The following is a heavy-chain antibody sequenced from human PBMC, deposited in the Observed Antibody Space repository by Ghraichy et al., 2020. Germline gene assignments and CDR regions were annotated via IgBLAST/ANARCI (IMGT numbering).Heavy chain of an antibody. Sequence: SETLSLTCIVSGGSMTSYYWSWIRQPPGKRLEWIGYIHSNGTTNYNPSFKSRVTISEDTSKNQFTLKLSSLTAADTAVYYCARERGTLFGNDYYGMDVWGQGTTVTVSS. J-gene: IGHJ6*02. CDR3: ARERGTLFGNDYYGMDV. CDR1: GGSMTSYY. D-gene: IGHD3-9*01. V-gene: IGHV4-59*01. CDR2: IHSNGTT.